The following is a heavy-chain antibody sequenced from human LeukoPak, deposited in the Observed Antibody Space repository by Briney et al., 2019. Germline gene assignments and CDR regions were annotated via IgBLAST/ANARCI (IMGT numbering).Heavy chain of an antibody. Sequence: SETLSLTCAVYGGSFSGYYWSWIRQPPGKGLEWIGEINHSGSTNYNPSLKSRVTISVDTSKNQFSLKLSSVTAADTAVYYCARGLLAEYCSGGSCSYYFDYWGQGTLVTVSS. V-gene: IGHV4-34*01. CDR2: INHSGST. D-gene: IGHD2-15*01. J-gene: IGHJ4*02. CDR1: GGSFSGYY. CDR3: ARGLLAEYCSGGSCSYYFDY.